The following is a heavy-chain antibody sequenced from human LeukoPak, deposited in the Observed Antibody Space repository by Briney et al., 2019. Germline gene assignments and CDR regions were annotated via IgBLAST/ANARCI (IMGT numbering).Heavy chain of an antibody. J-gene: IGHJ4*02. CDR3: ARRRKQWLAPYYFDY. Sequence: GESLKISCKGSGYSFTSYWIGWVRQMPGKGLEWMGIIYPGDSDTRYSPSFQGQVTISADKSISTAYLQWSSLKASDTAMYYCARRRKQWLAPYYFDYWGQGTLVTVSS. CDR2: IYPGDSDT. CDR1: GYSFTSYW. D-gene: IGHD6-19*01. V-gene: IGHV5-51*01.